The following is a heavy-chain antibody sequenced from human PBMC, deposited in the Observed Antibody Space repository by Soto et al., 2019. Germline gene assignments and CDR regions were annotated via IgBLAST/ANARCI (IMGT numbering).Heavy chain of an antibody. Sequence: QITLKESGPTLVKPTQTLTLTCTFSGFSLSTSGVGVGWIRQPPGKALEWLALIYWDDDKLYSPSLKSRLTITKDTSKNQVVLTMTNMDPVDTATYYCAHQTVTYYDFWSGYYGWFDPWGQGTLVTVSS. CDR3: AHQTVTYYDFWSGYYGWFDP. J-gene: IGHJ5*02. CDR1: GFSLSTSGVG. D-gene: IGHD3-3*01. V-gene: IGHV2-5*02. CDR2: IYWDDDK.